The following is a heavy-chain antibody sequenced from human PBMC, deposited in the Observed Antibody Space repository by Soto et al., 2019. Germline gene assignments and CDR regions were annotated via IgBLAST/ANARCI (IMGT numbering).Heavy chain of an antibody. D-gene: IGHD3-10*01. V-gene: IGHV4-4*07. J-gene: IGHJ5*02. CDR1: GGSISSYY. CDR3: ARSGSGSGSYYRNWFDP. Sequence: PSETLSLTCTVSGGSISSYYWSWIRQPAGKGLEWIGRIYTSGSTNYNPSLKSRVTMSVDTSKNQFSLKLSSVTAADTAVYYCARSGSGSGSYYRNWFDPWSQGTLVTVSS. CDR2: IYTSGST.